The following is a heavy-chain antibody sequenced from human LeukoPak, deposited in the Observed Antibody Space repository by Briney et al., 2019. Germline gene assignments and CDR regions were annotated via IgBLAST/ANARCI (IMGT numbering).Heavy chain of an antibody. CDR2: IYYSGST. Sequence: PSETLSLTCTVSGGSITSYHWSWIRQPPGKGLEWVGYIYYSGSTNYNPSLKSRVNISVDTSKNQFSLKLSSVTAADAAVYYCARQGGGFWYFDLWGRGTLVTVSS. J-gene: IGHJ2*01. CDR1: GGSITSYH. V-gene: IGHV4-59*08. D-gene: IGHD6-25*01. CDR3: ARQGGGFWYFDL.